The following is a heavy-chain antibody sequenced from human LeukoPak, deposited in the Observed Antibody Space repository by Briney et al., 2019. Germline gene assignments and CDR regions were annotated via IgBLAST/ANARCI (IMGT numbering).Heavy chain of an antibody. CDR2: NYPGDSEA. J-gene: IGHJ3*01. Sequence: GESLKISCKGSGYSFTSYWIGWMRQMPGKDLEWMGINYPGDSEARYSPSFQGQVTISADKSISTAYLQWSSLKASDTAMYYCARCKAVAGTINAFDFWGQGTMVTVSS. D-gene: IGHD6-19*01. CDR3: ARCKAVAGTINAFDF. V-gene: IGHV5-51*01. CDR1: GYSFTSYW.